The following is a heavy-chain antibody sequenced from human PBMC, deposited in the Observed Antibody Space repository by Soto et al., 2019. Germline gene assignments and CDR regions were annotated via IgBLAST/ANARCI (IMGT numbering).Heavy chain of an antibody. CDR1: GGSFSGYY. D-gene: IGHD2-15*01. CDR2: INHSGST. Sequence: QVQLQQWGAGLLKPSETLSLTCAVYGGSFSGYYWSWIRQPPGKGLEWIGEINHSGSTNYNPSLKSRVTISVDTSKNQFSLKLSSVTAADTAVYYCARDCSGGSCFIDYWGQGTLVTVSS. CDR3: ARDCSGGSCFIDY. J-gene: IGHJ4*02. V-gene: IGHV4-34*01.